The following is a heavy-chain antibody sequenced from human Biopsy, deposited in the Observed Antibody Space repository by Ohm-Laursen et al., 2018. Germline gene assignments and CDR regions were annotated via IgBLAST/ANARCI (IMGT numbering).Heavy chain of an antibody. V-gene: IGHV3-7*01. J-gene: IGHJ4*02. CDR2: IRQDGKEK. Sequence: SLRLSCAAPGFSSKTYWMNWVRQAPGKGLEWVANIRQDGKEKFYVDSVKGRFTISRDNAKNSLYLQMNSLRAEDTGVYYCARGYCTAINCYMLRSFYFDSWGQGAPVTVSS. CDR1: GFSSKTYW. D-gene: IGHD2-2*02. CDR3: ARGYCTAINCYMLRSFYFDS.